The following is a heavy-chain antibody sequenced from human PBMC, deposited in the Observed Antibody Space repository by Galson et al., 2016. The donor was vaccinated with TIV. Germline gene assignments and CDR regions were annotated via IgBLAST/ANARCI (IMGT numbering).Heavy chain of an antibody. V-gene: IGHV3-30*01. Sequence: SLRLSCAASGFTFDDYAMHWVRQAPGKGLEWVAVISYDGRIEDYADSVKGRFTISRDDSRNTLYLQMNSLGTEDTAIYYCARDAVIGTPDYFDYWGQGTLVTVSS. CDR2: ISYDGRIE. D-gene: IGHD2-21*01. J-gene: IGHJ4*02. CDR3: ARDAVIGTPDYFDY. CDR1: GFTFDDYA.